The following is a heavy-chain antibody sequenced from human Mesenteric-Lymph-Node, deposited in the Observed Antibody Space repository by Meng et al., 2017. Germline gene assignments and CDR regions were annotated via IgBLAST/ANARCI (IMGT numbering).Heavy chain of an antibody. D-gene: IGHD3-3*01. CDR3: ASRHGGAD. V-gene: IGHV4-39*07. J-gene: IGHJ4*02. CDR2: IYYSGTT. Sequence: SETLSLTCTVSGGSISSSSYYWGWIRQPPGKGLEWIASIYYSGTTYYNPSLKSRVTISVDTSKNQFSLKLSSVTAADTAVYYCASRHGGADWGQGTRVTGAS. CDR1: GGSISSSSYY.